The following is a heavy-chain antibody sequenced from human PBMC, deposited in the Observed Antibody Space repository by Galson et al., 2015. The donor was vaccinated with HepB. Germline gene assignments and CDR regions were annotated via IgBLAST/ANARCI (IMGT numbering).Heavy chain of an antibody. D-gene: IGHD2-2*01. V-gene: IGHV1-46*03. Sequence: SVKVSCKASGYKFTGYYIHWVRQAPGQGLEWMGIINPTGGSTNYAQKFQGRVTLTRDTSTSTVYMELSSLRSEDTALYYCAREIGVVVVPAAIRRDHNCFDPWGQGTLVTVSS. CDR2: INPTGGST. CDR1: GYKFTGYY. J-gene: IGHJ5*02. CDR3: AREIGVVVVPAAIRRDHNCFDP.